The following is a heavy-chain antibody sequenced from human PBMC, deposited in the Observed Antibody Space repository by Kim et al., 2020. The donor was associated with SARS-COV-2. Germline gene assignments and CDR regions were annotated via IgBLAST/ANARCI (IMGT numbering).Heavy chain of an antibody. V-gene: IGHV1-69*13. CDR3: ARGYYYDSSGYQPPGLGY. D-gene: IGHD3-22*01. CDR1: GGTFSSYA. Sequence: SVKVSCKASGGTFSSYAISWVRQAPGQGLEWMGGIIPIFGTANYAQKFQGRVTITADESTSTAYMELSSLRSEDTAVYYCARGYYYDSSGYQPPGLGYWGQGTLVTVSS. CDR2: IIPIFGTA. J-gene: IGHJ4*02.